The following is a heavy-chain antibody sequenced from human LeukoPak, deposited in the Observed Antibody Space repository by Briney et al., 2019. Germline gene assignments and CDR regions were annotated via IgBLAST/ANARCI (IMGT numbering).Heavy chain of an antibody. D-gene: IGHD4-17*01. CDR3: ARGRHDYGDYVDAFDI. V-gene: IGHV1-69*04. J-gene: IGHJ3*02. Sequence: ASVKVSCKASGGTFSSYAISWVRQAPGQGLEWMGRIIPILGIANYAQKFQGRATITADKSTSTAYMELSSLRSEDTAVYYCARGRHDYGDYVDAFDIWGQGTMVTVSS. CDR2: IIPILGIA. CDR1: GGTFSSYA.